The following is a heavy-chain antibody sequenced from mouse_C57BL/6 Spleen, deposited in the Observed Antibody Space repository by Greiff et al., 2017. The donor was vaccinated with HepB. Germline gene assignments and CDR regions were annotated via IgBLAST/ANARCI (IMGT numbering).Heavy chain of an antibody. V-gene: IGHV1-50*01. Sequence: QVQLQQPGAELVKPGASVKLSCKASGYTFTSYWMQWVKQRPGQGLEWIGEIDPSDSYTNYNQKFKGKATLTVDTSSSTAYMQLSSLTSEDSAVYYCARRTMVTTKAMDYWGQGTSVTVSS. CDR3: ARRTMVTTKAMDY. CDR1: GYTFTSYW. D-gene: IGHD2-2*01. CDR2: IDPSDSYT. J-gene: IGHJ4*01.